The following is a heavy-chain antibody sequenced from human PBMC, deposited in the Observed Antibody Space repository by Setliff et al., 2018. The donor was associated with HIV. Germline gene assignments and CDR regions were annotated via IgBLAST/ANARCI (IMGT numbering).Heavy chain of an antibody. CDR3: ARDRGGSDYFDY. CDR1: GFTFSYFW. CDR2: IKHDGSET. Sequence: GASVKVSCVASGFTFSYFWMSWVRQTPGKGLEWVATIKHDGSETYYVDSVRGRFTISRDNAKNSLFLQINSLRAEDTGVFYCARDRGGSDYFDYWGHGTLVTVSS. V-gene: IGHV3-7*01. D-gene: IGHD3-10*01. J-gene: IGHJ4*01.